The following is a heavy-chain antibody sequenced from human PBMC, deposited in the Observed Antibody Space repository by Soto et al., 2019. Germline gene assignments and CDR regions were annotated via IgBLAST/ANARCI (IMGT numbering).Heavy chain of an antibody. CDR1: GFTFSSYW. Sequence: GGSLRLSCAASGFTFSSYWMSWVRQAPGKGLEWVANIKQDGSEKYYVDSVKGRFTISRDNAKNSLYLQMNSLRAEDTAVYYCARVRTIAAAGTGRENDYWGQGTLVTVSS. CDR3: ARVRTIAAAGTGRENDY. V-gene: IGHV3-7*05. CDR2: IKQDGSEK. D-gene: IGHD6-13*01. J-gene: IGHJ4*02.